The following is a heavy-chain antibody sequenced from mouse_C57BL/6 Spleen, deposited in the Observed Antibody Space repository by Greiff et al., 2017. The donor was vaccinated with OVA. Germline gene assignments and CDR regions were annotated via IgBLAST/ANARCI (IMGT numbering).Heavy chain of an antibody. Sequence: QVQLQQPGAELVMPGASVKLSCKASGYTFTSYWMHWVKQRPGQGLEWIGEIDPSDSYTNYNQKFKGKSTLTVDKSSSTAYMQLSSLTSEDSAVYYCARLSPGSSYGYFDVWGTGTTVTVSS. V-gene: IGHV1-69*01. CDR2: IDPSDSYT. CDR1: GYTFTSYW. D-gene: IGHD1-1*01. CDR3: ARLSPGSSYGYFDV. J-gene: IGHJ1*03.